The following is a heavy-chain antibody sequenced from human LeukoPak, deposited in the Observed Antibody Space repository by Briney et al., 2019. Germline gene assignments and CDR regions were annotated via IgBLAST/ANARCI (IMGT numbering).Heavy chain of an antibody. Sequence: SETLSLACTVSGGSISSGGYYWSWIRQHPGKGLEWIGYIYYSGSTYYNPSLKSRVTISVDTSKNQFSLKLSSVTAADTAVYYCARAAIVGASYYGMDVWGQGTTVTVSS. CDR1: GGSISSGGYY. V-gene: IGHV4-31*03. J-gene: IGHJ6*02. D-gene: IGHD1-26*01. CDR3: ARAAIVGASYYGMDV. CDR2: IYYSGST.